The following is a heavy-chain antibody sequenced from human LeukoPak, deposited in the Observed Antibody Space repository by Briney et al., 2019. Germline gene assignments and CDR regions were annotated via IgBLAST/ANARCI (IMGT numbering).Heavy chain of an antibody. J-gene: IGHJ4*02. V-gene: IGHV3-23*01. Sequence: GGSLRLSCAASGFTFSTYAMSWVRQVPGKGLEWVSGISINGGSTYYADSVRGRFTVSRDNSKNTVYLQMNSLRVEDTAVYYCAKVLNYYDSSDYLLRPADYWGQGTLVTVSS. CDR3: AKVLNYYDSSDYLLRPADY. D-gene: IGHD3-22*01. CDR1: GFTFSTYA. CDR2: ISINGGST.